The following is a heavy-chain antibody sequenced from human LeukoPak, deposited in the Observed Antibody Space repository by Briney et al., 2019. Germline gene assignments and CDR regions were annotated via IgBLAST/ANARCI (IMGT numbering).Heavy chain of an antibody. CDR3: ARGSSGWSFDY. J-gene: IGHJ4*02. D-gene: IGHD6-13*01. V-gene: IGHV1-18*01. CDR1: GYTFSTYR. Sequence: VASVKVSCKASGYTFSTYRIIWVQQAPGQGLEWMGWISVYNGNTNYAQKLQGRVTMTTDTSTSTAYMELRSLRSDDTALYYCARGSSGWSFDYWGQGTLVTVSS. CDR2: ISVYNGNT.